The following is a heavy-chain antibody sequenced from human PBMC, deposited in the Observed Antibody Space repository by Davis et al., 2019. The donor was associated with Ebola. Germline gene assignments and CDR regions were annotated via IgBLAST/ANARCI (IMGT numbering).Heavy chain of an antibody. CDR1: GFNFDDYA. J-gene: IGHJ4*02. D-gene: IGHD6-19*01. CDR2: ISWNSGVI. V-gene: IGHV3-9*01. Sequence: GGSLRLSCAGSGFNFDDYAMHWVRHGLGKGLEWVSGISWNSGVIAYADSVKGRFSISRDDSKNTLYLDMNSLRAEDTAVYYCARVREWLVREGDYWGQGTLVTVSS. CDR3: ARVREWLVREGDY.